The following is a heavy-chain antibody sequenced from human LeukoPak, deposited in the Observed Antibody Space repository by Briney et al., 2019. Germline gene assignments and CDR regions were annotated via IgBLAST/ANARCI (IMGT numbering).Heavy chain of an antibody. J-gene: IGHJ4*02. V-gene: IGHV4-39*07. CDR3: ARDPTVTTSPYFDY. Sequence: SETLSLTCSVSGVSIRSSSYYWGWIRQPPGKGLEWIGSIYFSGSTYYNPSLKSRLTISVDMSKNLVSLNLRSVTAADTAVYYCARDPTVTTSPYFDYWGQGTLVTVSS. CDR2: IYFSGST. CDR1: GVSIRSSSYY. D-gene: IGHD4-17*01.